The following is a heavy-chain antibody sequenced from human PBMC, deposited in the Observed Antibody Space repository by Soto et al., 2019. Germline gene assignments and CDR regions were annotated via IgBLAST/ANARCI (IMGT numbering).Heavy chain of an antibody. CDR1: GFTFSSYA. D-gene: IGHD3-3*01. J-gene: IGHJ4*02. CDR3: AKVALYYDFWSGYPTDDFDY. Sequence: GGSLRLSCAASGFTFSSYAMSWVRQAPGKGLEWVSAISGSGGSTYYADSVKGRFTISRDNSKNTLYLQMNSLRAEDTAVYYCAKVALYYDFWSGYPTDDFDYWGQGTLVTVSS. V-gene: IGHV3-23*01. CDR2: ISGSGGST.